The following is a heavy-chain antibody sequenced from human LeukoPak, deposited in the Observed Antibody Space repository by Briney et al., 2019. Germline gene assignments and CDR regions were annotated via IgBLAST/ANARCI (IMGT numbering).Heavy chain of an antibody. CDR2: IYYSGST. D-gene: IGHD1-26*01. V-gene: IGHV4-59*12. CDR3: ARGASRGATQDY. J-gene: IGHJ4*02. CDR1: GGSISSYY. Sequence: PSETLSLTCTVSGGSISSYYWSWIRQPPGKGLEWIGYIYYSGSTNYNPSLKSRVTISVDTSKDQFSLKLSSVTAADTAVYYCARGASRGATQDYWGQGTLVTVSS.